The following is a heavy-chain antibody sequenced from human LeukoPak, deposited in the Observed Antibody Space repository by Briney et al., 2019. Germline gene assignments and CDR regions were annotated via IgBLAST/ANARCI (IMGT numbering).Heavy chain of an antibody. D-gene: IGHD3-22*01. J-gene: IGHJ4*02. CDR1: GFTFSSYS. Sequence: GRSLRLSCAASGFTFSSYSMNWVRQAPGKGLEWVSSISSSSSYIYYADSVKGRFTISRDNAKNSLYLQMNSLRAEDTAVYYCARDSWYYDSSGYYPDYWGQGTLVTVSS. CDR2: ISSSSSYI. CDR3: ARDSWYYDSSGYYPDY. V-gene: IGHV3-21*01.